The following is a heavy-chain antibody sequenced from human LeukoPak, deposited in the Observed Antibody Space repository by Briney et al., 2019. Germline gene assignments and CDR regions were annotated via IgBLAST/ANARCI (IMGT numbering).Heavy chain of an antibody. V-gene: IGHV4-59*01. CDR1: GGSISSYY. CDR3: ARDPHWDRGFDR. CDR2: IYYSGST. J-gene: IGHJ5*02. D-gene: IGHD7-27*01. Sequence: SETLSLTCTVSGGSISSYYWSWIRQPPGKGQEWIGYIYYSGSTNYNPSLKSRVTISVDTSKNQFSLKLSSVTAADTAVYYCARDPHWDRGFDRWGQGTLVTVSS.